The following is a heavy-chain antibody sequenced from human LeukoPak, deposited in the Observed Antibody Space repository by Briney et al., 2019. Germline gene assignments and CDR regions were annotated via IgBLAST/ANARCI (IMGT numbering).Heavy chain of an antibody. J-gene: IGHJ4*02. D-gene: IGHD3-22*01. CDR2: IYTSGTT. CDR3: ARGYYGSGTYYRLQWDY. V-gene: IGHV4-4*07. Sequence: SETLSLTCTVSGGSISSYYWSWIRQPAGKGLEWIGRIYTSGTTNYNPSLKSRVTMSVDTSKNQFSLKLSSVTAADTAVYYCARGYYGSGTYYRLQWDYWGQGTLVTVSS. CDR1: GGSISSYY.